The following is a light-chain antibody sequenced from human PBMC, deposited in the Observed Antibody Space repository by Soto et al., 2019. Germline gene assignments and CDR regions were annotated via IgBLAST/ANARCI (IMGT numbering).Light chain of an antibody. CDR1: QSVSSH. Sequence: EIVLTQSPAPLSLSPGEIATLSCRASQSVSSHLVWYQQKPGQAPRLLIYNSSNRATGTPARFSGSGSGTDFTLTISSLEPEDFAVYYCQQRSSWPSFGGGTKVEIK. J-gene: IGKJ4*01. CDR3: QQRSSWPS. CDR2: NSS. V-gene: IGKV3-11*01.